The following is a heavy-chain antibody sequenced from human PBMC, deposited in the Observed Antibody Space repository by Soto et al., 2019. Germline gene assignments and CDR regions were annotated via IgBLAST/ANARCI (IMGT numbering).Heavy chain of an antibody. D-gene: IGHD5-18*01. J-gene: IGHJ4*02. Sequence: SETLSLTCTVSGGSISSSSYYWGWIRQPPGKGLEWIGSMYYSGSTYYNPSLKSRVTISVDTSKNQFSLKVSSVTAADTAVYYCARHGNVETAMVTVAVLDYWGQGTLVTVSS. CDR3: ARHGNVETAMVTVAVLDY. CDR1: GGSISSSSYY. CDR2: MYYSGST. V-gene: IGHV4-39*01.